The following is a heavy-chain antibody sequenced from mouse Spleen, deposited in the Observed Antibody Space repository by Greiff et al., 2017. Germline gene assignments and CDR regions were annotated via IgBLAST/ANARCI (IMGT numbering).Heavy chain of an antibody. Sequence: QVQLQQPGAELVKPGASVKLSCKASGYTFTSYWMQWVKQRPGQGLEWIGEIDPSDSYTNYNQKFKGKATLTVDTSSSTAYMQLSSLTSEDSAVYYCARWGYGYDGVFDYWGQGTTLTVSS. V-gene: IGHV1-50*01. CDR2: IDPSDSYT. D-gene: IGHD2-2*01. CDR1: GYTFTSYW. J-gene: IGHJ2*01. CDR3: ARWGYGYDGVFDY.